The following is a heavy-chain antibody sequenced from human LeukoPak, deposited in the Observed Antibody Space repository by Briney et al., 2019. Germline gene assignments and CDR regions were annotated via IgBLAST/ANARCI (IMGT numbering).Heavy chain of an antibody. V-gene: IGHV4-59*01. Sequence: PSETLSLTCTVSGASINTYYWIWIRQPPGKGLEWIAYIYYSGTTSYNPSLKTRVTISIDTSKNQFSLKLSSVTAADTAVYYCARVLRPMASQYYFDYWGQGTLVTVSS. D-gene: IGHD3-10*01. CDR2: IYYSGTT. CDR3: ARVLRPMASQYYFDY. J-gene: IGHJ4*02. CDR1: GASINTYY.